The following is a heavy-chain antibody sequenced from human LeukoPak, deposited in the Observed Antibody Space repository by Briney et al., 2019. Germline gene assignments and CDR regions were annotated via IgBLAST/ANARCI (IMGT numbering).Heavy chain of an antibody. CDR1: GYIFTGYY. CDR2: INPNSGGT. CDR3: ARVAAAGAWVDY. Sequence: GASVKVSCKASGYIFTGYYMHWVRQAPGQGLEWMGRINPNSGGTNYAQKFQGRVTMTRDTSISTAYMELSRLRSDDTAVYYCARVAAAGAWVDYWGQGTLVTVSS. J-gene: IGHJ4*02. V-gene: IGHV1-2*06. D-gene: IGHD6-13*01.